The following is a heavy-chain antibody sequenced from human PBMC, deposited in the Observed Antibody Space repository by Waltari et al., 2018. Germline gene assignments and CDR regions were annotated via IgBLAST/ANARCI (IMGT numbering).Heavy chain of an antibody. Sequence: QVQLVQSGAEVKKPGSSVKVSCKASGGTFSSYAISWVRQAPGQGLEWMGGIIPNLGTANDAQKVQGRVTITADESTSTAYMELSSLRSEDTAVYYCARQYSSSRGYYGMDVWGQGTTVTVSS. CDR2: IIPNLGTA. V-gene: IGHV1-69*01. CDR1: GGTFSSYA. CDR3: ARQYSSSRGYYGMDV. J-gene: IGHJ6*02. D-gene: IGHD6-6*01.